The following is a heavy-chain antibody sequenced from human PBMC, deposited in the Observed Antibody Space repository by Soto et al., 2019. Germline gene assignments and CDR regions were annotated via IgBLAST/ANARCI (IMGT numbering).Heavy chain of an antibody. D-gene: IGHD6-13*01. V-gene: IGHV5-51*01. CDR1: GYSFTRHW. J-gene: IGHJ4*02. Sequence: GESLKISSKTSGYSFTRHWIGWVRQMPGKGLEWLGVIYPGDSDTVYSPSFQGQVTISADKSITTAYLQWSSLRAEDTAVYYCARDPSSILSFSDCWGQGTLVTVSS. CDR2: IYPGDSDT. CDR3: ARDPSSILSFSDC.